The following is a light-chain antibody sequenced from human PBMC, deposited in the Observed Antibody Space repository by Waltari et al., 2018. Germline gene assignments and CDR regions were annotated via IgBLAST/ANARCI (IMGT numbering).Light chain of an antibody. CDR2: AAS. Sequence: DIQLTQSPSFLSASEGDRVTITCRASQGISSYLVWYQQKPGEAPKLLIHAASSLQSGVPSRFSGSGSGTEFTLTISSLQPEDSATYYCQQVKSYPLTFGGGTKVEIK. CDR1: QGISSY. V-gene: IGKV1-9*01. J-gene: IGKJ4*01. CDR3: QQVKSYPLT.